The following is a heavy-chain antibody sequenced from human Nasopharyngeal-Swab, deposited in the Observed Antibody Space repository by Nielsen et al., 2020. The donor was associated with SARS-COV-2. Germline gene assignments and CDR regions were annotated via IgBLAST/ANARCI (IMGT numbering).Heavy chain of an antibody. CDR2: INPNSGCT. CDR1: GYTFTGYY. D-gene: IGHD2-15*01. J-gene: IGHJ4*02. CDR3: ARDLGYIRYCSGGSCYQDY. V-gene: IGHV1-2*06. Sequence: ASVKVSFKASGYTFTGYYMHWVRQAPGQGLEWMGRINPNSGCTNYAQKFQGRVTMTRDTSISTAYMELNRLRSDDPAVYYCARDLGYIRYCSGGSCYQDYWGQGTLVTVSS.